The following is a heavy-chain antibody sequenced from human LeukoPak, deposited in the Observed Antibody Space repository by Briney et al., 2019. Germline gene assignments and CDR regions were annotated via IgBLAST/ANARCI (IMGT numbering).Heavy chain of an antibody. V-gene: IGHV3-53*01. CDR2: IYSGGDI. J-gene: IGHJ2*01. CDR3: ARAAGDRIGYFDL. CDR1: GFTFSSYA. D-gene: IGHD7-27*01. Sequence: GGSLRLSCAASGFTFSSYAMSWVRQAPGKGLEWVSVIYSGGDIYYAYSVKGRFTISRDSSKNTLYLQTNSLRVEDTAVYYCARAAGDRIGYFDLWGRGTLVTVSS.